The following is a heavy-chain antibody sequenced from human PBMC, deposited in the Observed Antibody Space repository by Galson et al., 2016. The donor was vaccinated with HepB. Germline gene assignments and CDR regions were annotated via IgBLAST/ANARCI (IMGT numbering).Heavy chain of an antibody. CDR1: GFTFSDCY. CDR2: ITPSGTFA. Sequence: SLRLSCAASGFTFSDCYMAWIRQAPGKALEWISYITPSGTFANYADSVRGRFTISRDNANNLFYVQLNSLRVEDTAVYYCARGASGYDISRGFQASDYWGQGALVTVSS. CDR3: ARGASGYDISRGFQASDY. J-gene: IGHJ4*02. D-gene: IGHD3-9*01. V-gene: IGHV3-11*06.